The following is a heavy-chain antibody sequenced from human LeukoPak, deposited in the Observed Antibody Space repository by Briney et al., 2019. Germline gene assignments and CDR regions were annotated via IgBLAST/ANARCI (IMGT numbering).Heavy chain of an antibody. J-gene: IGHJ6*02. Sequence: GGSLRLSCAASGFTFSNYAMHWVRQAPGKGLEYVSAISANGGDTYYASSVKGRFTISRDNSKNTLYFQMGSLRVEDMAVYYCARISRAERYGMDVWGQGTTVTVSS. CDR2: ISANGGDT. D-gene: IGHD2-15*01. CDR3: ARISRAERYGMDV. CDR1: GFTFSNYA. V-gene: IGHV3-64*01.